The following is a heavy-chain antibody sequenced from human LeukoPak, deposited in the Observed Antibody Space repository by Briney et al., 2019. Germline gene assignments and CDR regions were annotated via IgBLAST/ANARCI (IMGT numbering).Heavy chain of an antibody. CDR3: ASSRGYDSSGHPLDS. CDR2: INSDGSST. CDR1: GFXFSNYW. V-gene: IGHV3-74*01. Sequence: PGGSLRLSCAAFGFXFSNYWIHWVRQAPGKGLLWVSRINSDGSSTSYADSVKGRFTISRDNAKHTLYLQMNGLRAEDTAVYYCASSRGYDSSGHPLDSWGQGTLVTVSS. D-gene: IGHD3-22*01. J-gene: IGHJ4*02.